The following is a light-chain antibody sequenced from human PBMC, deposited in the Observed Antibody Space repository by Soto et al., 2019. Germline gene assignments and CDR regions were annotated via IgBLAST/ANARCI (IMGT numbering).Light chain of an antibody. CDR1: QSVSSNY. CDR2: GAS. V-gene: IGKV3-20*01. J-gene: IGKJ1*01. CDR3: QQYGSSSSWT. Sequence: EIVLTQSPATLSVSPGERATLSCRASQSVSSNYLAWYQQKPGRAPRLLIYGASTRATATPDRFSGSGSGTDFTLTIDRLEPEDSAVYYCQQYGSSSSWTFGQGTKVDIK.